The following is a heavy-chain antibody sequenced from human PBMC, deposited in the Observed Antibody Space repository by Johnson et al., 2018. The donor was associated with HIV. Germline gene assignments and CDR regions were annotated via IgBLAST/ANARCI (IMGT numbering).Heavy chain of an antibody. CDR2: IFGGGTT. J-gene: IGHJ3*02. Sequence: VQLVESGGGLAKPAWSPRLSCAASGFTVSSNYMSWVRQAPGKGLEWVSVIFGGGTTYYTDSVKGRFTISRDNSKNTLYLQMNSLRAEDTAVYYCARDPFPRFYAFDIWGQGTMVTVSS. CDR3: ARDPFPRFYAFDI. V-gene: IGHV3-66*01. CDR1: GFTVSSNY.